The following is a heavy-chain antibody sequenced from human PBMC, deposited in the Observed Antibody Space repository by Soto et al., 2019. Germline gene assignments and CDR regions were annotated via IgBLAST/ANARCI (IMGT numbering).Heavy chain of an antibody. D-gene: IGHD2-21*02. J-gene: IGHJ5*02. CDR1: GGTVAISHW. CDR2: VYHTGDT. V-gene: IGHV4-4*02. CDR3: AREIVTAGGNNYFDP. Sequence: PSETLSVTCGFSGGTVAISHWWSWFRQSPGGGLEWIGSVYHTGDTNLNPSLQSRVTISVDKSNNQFSLRLNSLTAADTAVYFCAREIVTAGGNNYFDPWGPGTLVTVSS.